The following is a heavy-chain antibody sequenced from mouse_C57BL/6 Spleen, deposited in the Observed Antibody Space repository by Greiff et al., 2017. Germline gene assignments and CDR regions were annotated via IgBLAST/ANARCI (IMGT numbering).Heavy chain of an antibody. CDR1: GYTFTSYT. CDR2: INPSSGYT. D-gene: IGHD2-4*01. CDR3: ARSYDYDWYFDV. Sequence: QVQLKESGAELARPGASVKMSCKASGYTFTSYTMHWVKQRPGQGLEWIGYINPSSGYTKYNQKFKDKATLTADKSSSTAYMQLSSLTSEDSAVYYCARSYDYDWYFDVWGTGTTVTVSS. V-gene: IGHV1-4*01. J-gene: IGHJ1*03.